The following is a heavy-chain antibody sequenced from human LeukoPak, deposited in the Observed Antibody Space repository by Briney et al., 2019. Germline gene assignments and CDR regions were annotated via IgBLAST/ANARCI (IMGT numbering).Heavy chain of an antibody. CDR1: GFTFSSYA. J-gene: IGHJ4*02. V-gene: IGHV3-30*04. Sequence: GGSLRLSCAASGFTFSSYAVHWVRQAPGRGLEWVAVISYDGNNKYSADSVKDRFTISRDNSKNTLYLQMRSLRVEDTAIYYCARDRGRWTYFDYWGQGTLVTVSS. CDR3: ARDRGRWTYFDY. D-gene: IGHD3-10*01. CDR2: ISYDGNNK.